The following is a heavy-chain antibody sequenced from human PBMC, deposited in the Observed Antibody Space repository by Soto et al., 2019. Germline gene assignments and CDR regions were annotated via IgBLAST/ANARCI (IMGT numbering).Heavy chain of an antibody. CDR1: GFSLSTSGMC. D-gene: IGHD6-6*01. J-gene: IGHJ6*02. Sequence: SGPTLVNPTQTLTLTCTFSGFSLSTSGMCVSWIRQPPGKALEWLALIDWDDDKYYSTSLKTRLTISKDTSKNQVVLTMTNMDPVDTATYYCARAIAARSFDYGMDVWGQGTTVTVSS. CDR2: IDWDDDK. V-gene: IGHV2-70*01. CDR3: ARAIAARSFDYGMDV.